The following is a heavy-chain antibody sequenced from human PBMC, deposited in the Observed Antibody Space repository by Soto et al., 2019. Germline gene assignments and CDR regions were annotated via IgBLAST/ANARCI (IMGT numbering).Heavy chain of an antibody. J-gene: IGHJ4*02. CDR1: GGSISSSNW. CDR2: IYHSGST. V-gene: IGHV4-4*02. CDR3: AGDQDSSGYFDY. Sequence: QVQLQESGPGLVKPSGTLSLTCAVSGGSISSSNWWSWVRQPPGKGLEWIGEIYHSGSTNYNPSLKRRGTISVDKAKNQFSLELSSVTAADTAVYYCAGDQDSSGYFDYWGQGTLVTVPS. D-gene: IGHD3-22*01.